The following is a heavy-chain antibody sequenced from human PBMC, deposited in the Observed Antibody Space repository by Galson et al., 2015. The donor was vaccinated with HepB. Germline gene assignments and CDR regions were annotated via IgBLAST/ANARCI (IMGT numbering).Heavy chain of an antibody. Sequence: SLRLSCAASGFIFSSYGMHWVRQAPGKGLEWVAAVSHDGKIKYYTDSVKGRLTIFRDNTKNTLYLQMNSLRVEDTAVYYCTRDLGYNSGWGWFDPWGQGTLVTVSS. J-gene: IGHJ5*02. V-gene: IGHV3-30*04. CDR3: TRDLGYNSGWGWFDP. D-gene: IGHD6-19*01. CDR2: VSHDGKIK. CDR1: GFIFSSYG.